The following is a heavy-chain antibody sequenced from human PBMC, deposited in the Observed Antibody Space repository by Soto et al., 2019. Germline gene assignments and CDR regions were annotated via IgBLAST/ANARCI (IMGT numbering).Heavy chain of an antibody. Sequence: PSETLSLTCTVSGGSTSSSLYQWVWIRQPPGKGLEWIGHISYSGSTYYNTSLKSRVTISVDTSKNQFSLKLTSVTAADTAVYYCARQVRGYCSSPSCNLDYWGKGTLVTVSS. CDR3: ARQVRGYCSSPSCNLDY. V-gene: IGHV4-39*01. D-gene: IGHD2-2*01. J-gene: IGHJ4*02. CDR1: GGSTSSSLYQ. CDR2: ISYSGST.